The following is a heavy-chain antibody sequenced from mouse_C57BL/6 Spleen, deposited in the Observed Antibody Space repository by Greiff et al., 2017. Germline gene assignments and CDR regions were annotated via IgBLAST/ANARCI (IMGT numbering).Heavy chain of an antibody. Sequence: EVKLMESGPGLVKPSQSLSLTCSVTGYSITSGYYWNWIRQFPGNKLEWMGYISYDGSNNYNPSLKNRSSITRDTSKNQFFLKLNSVTTEDTATYYCARDDYNWYFDVWGTGTTVTVSS. V-gene: IGHV3-6*01. D-gene: IGHD2-4*01. CDR3: ARDDYNWYFDV. J-gene: IGHJ1*03. CDR2: ISYDGSN. CDR1: GYSITSGYY.